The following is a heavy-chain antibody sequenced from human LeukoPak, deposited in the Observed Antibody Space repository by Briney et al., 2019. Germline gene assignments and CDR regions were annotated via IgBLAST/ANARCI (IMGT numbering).Heavy chain of an antibody. CDR2: IDLDGSRT. CDR1: GFTFSSYW. D-gene: IGHD6-13*01. CDR3: ARGGSTWSDY. V-gene: IGHV3-74*01. J-gene: IGHJ4*02. Sequence: GGSLRLSCAASGFTFSSYWMHWVRQAPGKGLVWVSRIDLDGSRTSYADSVKGRFTISRDNAKNTLYLQMNSLRAEDTAGYSCARGGSTWSDYWGQGTLVTVSS.